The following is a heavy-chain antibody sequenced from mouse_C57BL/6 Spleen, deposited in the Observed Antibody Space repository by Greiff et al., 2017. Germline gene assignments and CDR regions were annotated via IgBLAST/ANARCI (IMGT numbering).Heavy chain of an antibody. CDR2: FHPYNDDT. Sequence: QVQLQQSGADLVKPGASVKMSCKASGYTFTTYSIEWMKQHHGKSLEWIGNFHPYNDDTKYNENCKGKATLTVEESSSTVYLELSRVTSDDSAVYYCARSNSFFVYWGQGTTLTVSS. J-gene: IGHJ2*01. D-gene: IGHD2-5*01. CDR3: ARSNSFFVY. CDR1: GYTFTTYS. V-gene: IGHV1-47*01.